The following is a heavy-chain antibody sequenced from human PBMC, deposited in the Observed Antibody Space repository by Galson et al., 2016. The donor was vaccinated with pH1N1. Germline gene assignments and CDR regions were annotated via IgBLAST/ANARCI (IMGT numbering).Heavy chain of an antibody. CDR2: IKQDGSEK. CDR1: GFTYSTYW. J-gene: IGHJ3*01. V-gene: IGHV3-7*01. Sequence: PLRLSCADSGFTYSTYWTTWVRQIPGKGLQWLANIKQDGSEKHYVDCVKGRSTISRDNAKNSLYLQMNSLRAEDTAVYYCARERAGAFHLWGQGTMVIVSS. CDR3: ARERAGAFHL.